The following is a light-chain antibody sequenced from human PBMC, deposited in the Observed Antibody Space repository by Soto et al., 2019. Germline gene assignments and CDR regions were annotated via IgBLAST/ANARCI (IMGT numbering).Light chain of an antibody. J-gene: IGKJ1*01. CDR2: GAS. CDR1: QSVGLN. V-gene: IGKV3-15*01. Sequence: EIVMTQSPCTLSVSPGERATLSCRASQSVGLNLAWYQQKPGQAPRLLISGASTRATGVPARFSGRGSETEFTLTIIRLQTEDCAVYSCQQYSNWPPPTFGQGTRLDLK. CDR3: QQYSNWPPPT.